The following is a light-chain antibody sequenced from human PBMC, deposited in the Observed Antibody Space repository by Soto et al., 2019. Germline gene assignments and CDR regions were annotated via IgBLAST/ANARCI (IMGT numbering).Light chain of an antibody. CDR2: DNN. CDR1: SSNIGRDP. J-gene: IGLJ1*01. V-gene: IGLV1-44*01. Sequence: QSVLTQPPSASGTPGQRVTISCSGSSSNIGRDPVNWYQELPGTAPKLLIYDNNQRPSGVPDRFSGSKSGTSASLAISGLQSEDEADYFCAGWDGSLRGFVFGNGTKVTVL. CDR3: AGWDGSLRGFV.